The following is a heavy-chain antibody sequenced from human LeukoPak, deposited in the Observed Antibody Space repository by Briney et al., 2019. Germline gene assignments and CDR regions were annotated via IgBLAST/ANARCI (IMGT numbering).Heavy chain of an antibody. V-gene: IGHV3-66*01. D-gene: IGHD5-18*01. J-gene: IGHJ4*02. CDR1: GFTVSSNY. Sequence: GGSLRLSCAASGFTVSSNYMSWVRQAPGKGLGWVSVIYSGGSTYYADSVKGRFTISRDNSKNTLYLQMNSLRAEDTAVYYCARAERGYSYGYFDYWGQGTLVTVSS. CDR3: ARAERGYSYGYFDY. CDR2: IYSGGST.